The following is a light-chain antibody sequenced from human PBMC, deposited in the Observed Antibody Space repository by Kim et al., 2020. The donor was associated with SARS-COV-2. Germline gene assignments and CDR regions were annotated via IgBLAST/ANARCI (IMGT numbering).Light chain of an antibody. CDR3: QTWGTGIRV. V-gene: IGLV4-69*01. CDR1: SGHSSYP. Sequence: SGQLTCTLRSGHSSYPIAWHQQQPETGPRYLMKLNSDASPSKGDWIPDRFSGSSSAAERYLTISSLQSEDEADYYCQTWGTGIRVFGTGTKVTVL. J-gene: IGLJ1*01. CDR2: LNSDASP.